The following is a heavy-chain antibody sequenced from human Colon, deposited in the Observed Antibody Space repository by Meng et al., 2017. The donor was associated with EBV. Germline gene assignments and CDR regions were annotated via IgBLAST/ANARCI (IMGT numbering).Heavy chain of an antibody. Sequence: QVQPQEAGPGLVEPSETMSLTCTGSCDSVATGRYYWSWIRQPPGKGLEWIAYIYYIGGTNYNPSLKSRLTISLDTSKNQFSLSLRSVTAADTAVYYCARVSGRSFDPWGQGTLVTVSS. V-gene: IGHV4-61*01. CDR2: IYYIGGT. D-gene: IGHD3-10*01. CDR3: ARVSGRSFDP. J-gene: IGHJ5*02. CDR1: CDSVATGRYY.